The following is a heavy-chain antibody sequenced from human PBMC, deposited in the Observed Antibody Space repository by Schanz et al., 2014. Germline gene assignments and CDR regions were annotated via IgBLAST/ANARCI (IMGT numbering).Heavy chain of an antibody. D-gene: IGHD3-10*01. Sequence: QLVESGGDVVQPGGSLRLSCSVSGLTFTSNVIHWVRQAPGKGLEWVAVTSYDGSEKYYGDSVTGRFTISRDNSKKTAYLQMNDLRIEDTAMYFCARDRWFRWFGENWGQGTRVTVSS. CDR3: ARDRWFRWFGEN. V-gene: IGHV3-30*03. J-gene: IGHJ4*02. CDR1: GLTFTSNV. CDR2: TSYDGSEK.